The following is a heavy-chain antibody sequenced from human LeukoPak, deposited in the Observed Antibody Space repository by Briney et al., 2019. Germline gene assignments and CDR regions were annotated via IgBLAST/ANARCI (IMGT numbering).Heavy chain of an antibody. Sequence: GGSLRLSCAASGFTFSIAWMHWVRQAPGKGLVWVSRITSDGSSTYAESVKGRFTISRDNARNTLYLQMNSLRAEDTAVYYCVKDWFHATDYWGQGTPVTVSS. CDR1: GFTFSIAW. CDR2: ITSDGSS. CDR3: VKDWFHATDY. V-gene: IGHV3-74*03. J-gene: IGHJ4*02. D-gene: IGHD2/OR15-2a*01.